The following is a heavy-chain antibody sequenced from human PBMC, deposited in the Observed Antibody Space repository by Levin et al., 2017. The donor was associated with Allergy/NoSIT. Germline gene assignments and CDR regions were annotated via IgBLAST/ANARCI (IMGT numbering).Heavy chain of an antibody. CDR2: ISYDGSNK. Sequence: GGSLRLSCTASGFTFSNYALSWVRQAPGKGLEWVTIISYDGSNKYYADPVKGRFTVSRDRSTTLLYLQMNSLRPEDTAIYYCARSTGVTLSGTGGRGAFDMWGQGTMVTVSS. D-gene: IGHD1-14*01. V-gene: IGHV3-30-3*01. CDR3: ARSTGVTLSGTGGRGAFDM. J-gene: IGHJ3*02. CDR1: GFTFSNYA.